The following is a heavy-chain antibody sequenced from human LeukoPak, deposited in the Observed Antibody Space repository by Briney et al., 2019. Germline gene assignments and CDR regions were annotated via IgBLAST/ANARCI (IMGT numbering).Heavy chain of an antibody. J-gene: IGHJ5*02. V-gene: IGHV3-23*01. Sequence: GGSLRLSCAASGFTFRSYAMHWVRLAPGKGLEWFSATTGGGDRTYYTDSVKGRFTISRDNSENTLYLQMNSLRAEDTAVYYCAKDRATLVVPASSPTNWFDPWGQGTLVTVSS. CDR1: GFTFRSYA. CDR3: AKDRATLVVPASSPTNWFDP. D-gene: IGHD2-2*01. CDR2: TTGGGDRT.